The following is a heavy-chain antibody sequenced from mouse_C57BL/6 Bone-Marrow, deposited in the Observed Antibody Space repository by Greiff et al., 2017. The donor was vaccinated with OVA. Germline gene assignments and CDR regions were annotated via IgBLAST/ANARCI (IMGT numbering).Heavy chain of an antibody. D-gene: IGHD4-1*01. CDR2: IYPGSGST. CDR1: GYTFTSYW. V-gene: IGHV1-55*01. Sequence: QVQLQQPGAELVKPGASVKMSCKASGYTFTSYWITWVKQRPGQGLEWIGDIYPGSGSTNYNEKFKSKATLTVDTSSNTAYMQLSSLTTEDSAIYYCARFNRRTGSFDYWGQGTTLTVSS. CDR3: ARFNRRTGSFDY. J-gene: IGHJ2*01.